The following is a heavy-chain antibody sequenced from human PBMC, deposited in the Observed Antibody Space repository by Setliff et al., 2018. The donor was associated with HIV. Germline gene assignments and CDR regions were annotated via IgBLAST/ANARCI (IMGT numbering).Heavy chain of an antibody. CDR3: ARSGYSSSSIDY. V-gene: IGHV3-7*05. J-gene: IGHJ4*02. CDR2: IKQDGSEK. D-gene: IGHD6-13*01. CDR1: GFTFSTYW. Sequence: GGSLRLSCAASGFTFSTYWMSWVRQAPGKGLEWVANIKQDGSEKNYMDSVKGRFTISRDNAKNSLYLQMNSLRVEDTAVYYCARSGYSSSSIDYWGQGTLVTVSS.